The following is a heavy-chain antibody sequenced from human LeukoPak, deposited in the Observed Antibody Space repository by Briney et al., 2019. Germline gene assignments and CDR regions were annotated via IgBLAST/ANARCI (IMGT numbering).Heavy chain of an antibody. CDR3: ARSIHYRNDLLDY. V-gene: IGHV3-23*01. Sequence: GGSLRLSCAASGFNFKDYDMTWVRQAPGKGLEWVASISASGVSTNYADSVRGRFTISRDNSNRVVYLRMNSLRTEDTAVYYCARSIHYRNDLLDYWAQGSRVIVSS. CDR1: GFNFKDYD. J-gene: IGHJ4*02. D-gene: IGHD1-1*01. CDR2: ISASGVST.